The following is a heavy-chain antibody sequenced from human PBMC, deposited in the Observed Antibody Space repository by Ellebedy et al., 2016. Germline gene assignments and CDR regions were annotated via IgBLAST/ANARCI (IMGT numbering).Heavy chain of an antibody. CDR1: GFTFSSYS. V-gene: IGHV3-21*01. CDR3: ARDRSRFLEWSFSYYYGMDV. J-gene: IGHJ6*02. CDR2: ISSSSSYI. Sequence: GESLKISCAASGFTFSSYSMNWVRQAPGKGLEWVSSISSSSSYIYYTDSVKGRFTISLDNAKNSLYLQMNSLRAEDTAVYYCARDRSRFLEWSFSYYYGMDVWGQGTTVTVSS. D-gene: IGHD3-3*01.